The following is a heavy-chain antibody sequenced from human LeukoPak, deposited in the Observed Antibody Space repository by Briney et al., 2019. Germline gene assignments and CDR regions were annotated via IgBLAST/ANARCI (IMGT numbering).Heavy chain of an antibody. CDR3: TTVPVD. V-gene: IGHV3-15*07. Sequence: GGSLRLSCVVSGFTFSNVWMNWVRQAPGKGLEWVGRIKRRSDGETTDYAAPVKGRFTISRDDSKNTLYLQMNSLKTEDTAVYYCTTVPVDWGQGTLVTVSS. CDR1: GFTFSNVW. CDR2: IKRRSDGETT. J-gene: IGHJ4*02.